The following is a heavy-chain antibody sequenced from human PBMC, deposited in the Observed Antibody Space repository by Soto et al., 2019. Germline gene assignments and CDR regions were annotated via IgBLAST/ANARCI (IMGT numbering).Heavy chain of an antibody. CDR2: IIPIFGTA. J-gene: IGHJ4*02. D-gene: IGHD2-15*01. Sequence: ASVKVSCKASGGTFSSYAISWVRQAPGQGLEWMGGIIPIFGTANYAQKFQGRVTITADESTSTAYMELSSLRSEDTAVYYCAGDPIYCSGGSCYSDFDYWGQGTLVTVSS. CDR1: GGTFSSYA. CDR3: AGDPIYCSGGSCYSDFDY. V-gene: IGHV1-69*13.